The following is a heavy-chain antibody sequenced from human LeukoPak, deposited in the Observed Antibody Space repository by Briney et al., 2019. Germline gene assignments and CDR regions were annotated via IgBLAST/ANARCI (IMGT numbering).Heavy chain of an antibody. J-gene: IGHJ6*02. CDR2: MNPNSGNT. Sequence: ASVKVSCKASGYTFTSYDINWVRQATGQGLEWMGWMNPNSGNTGYAQKFQGRVTMTRNTSISTAYMELSSLRSEDTAVYYCARGERFLEWLLSSGTDVWGQGTTVTVSS. D-gene: IGHD3-3*01. CDR1: GYTFTSYD. CDR3: ARGERFLEWLLSSGTDV. V-gene: IGHV1-8*01.